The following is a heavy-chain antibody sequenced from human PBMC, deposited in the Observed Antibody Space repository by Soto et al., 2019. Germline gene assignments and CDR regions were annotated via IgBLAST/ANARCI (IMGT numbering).Heavy chain of an antibody. CDR2: IYNSGNT. CDR3: ARGPSGDKIDY. V-gene: IGHV4-30-4*01. D-gene: IGHD1-26*01. CDR1: GGSISSGGDV. J-gene: IGHJ4*02. Sequence: QVQLQESGPGLVEPSQTLSLTCTVSGGSISSGGDVWSWIRQPPGKGLEWIGHIYNSGNTYSNPSLRSRVTISLDMSKNQFSLKLSSVTAADTAVYYCARGPSGDKIDYWGQGILVTVSS.